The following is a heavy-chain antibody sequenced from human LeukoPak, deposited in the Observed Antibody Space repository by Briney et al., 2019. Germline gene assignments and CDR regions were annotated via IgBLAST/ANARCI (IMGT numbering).Heavy chain of an antibody. CDR3: AREGWGSSGWYRYFDL. CDR1: GGSISSGSYY. Sequence: PSQTLSLTCTVSGGSISSGSYYWSWIRQPAGKGLEWIGRIYTSGSTNYNPSLKSRVTISVDTSKNQFSLKLSSVTAADTAMYYCAREGWGSSGWYRYFDLWGRGTLVTVSS. D-gene: IGHD6-19*01. CDR2: IYTSGST. V-gene: IGHV4-61*02. J-gene: IGHJ2*01.